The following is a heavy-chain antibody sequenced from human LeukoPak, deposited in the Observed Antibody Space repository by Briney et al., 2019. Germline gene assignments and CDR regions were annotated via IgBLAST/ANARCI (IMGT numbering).Heavy chain of an antibody. V-gene: IGHV3-73*01. J-gene: IGHJ4*02. CDR3: SSATISNY. D-gene: IGHD5-24*01. CDR1: GFTFSGSA. CDR2: IRSKANSYAT. Sequence: GSLKLSCAASGFTFSGSAMHWVRQASGKGLEWVGRIRSKANSYATAYAASVKGRFTISRDDSKNTAYLQMNSLKTEDTAGYYCSSATISNYWGQGTLVTVSS.